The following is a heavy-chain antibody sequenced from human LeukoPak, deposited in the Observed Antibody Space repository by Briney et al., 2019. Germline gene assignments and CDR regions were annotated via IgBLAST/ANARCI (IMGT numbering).Heavy chain of an antibody. CDR3: ARRIAAAGVGIVY. V-gene: IGHV1-8*01. CDR1: GHTFTSYD. J-gene: IGHJ4*02. D-gene: IGHD6-13*01. CDR2: MNPDNGNT. Sequence: GASVKVSCKASGHTFTSYDINWVRQATGQGLEWMGWMNPDNGNTGCAQKFQGRVTMTRNPSISTAYMELSSLTSEDTAVYYCARRIAAAGVGIVYWGQGTLVTVSS.